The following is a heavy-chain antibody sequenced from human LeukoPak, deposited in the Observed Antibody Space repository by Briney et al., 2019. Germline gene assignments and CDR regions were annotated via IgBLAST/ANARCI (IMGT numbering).Heavy chain of an antibody. CDR2: IYPGDSDT. J-gene: IGHJ4*02. CDR1: GYSFTTYW. D-gene: IGHD3-3*01. CDR3: ARGPGSGYYPSYFDY. Sequence: GESLQISFKASGYSFTTYWIGWVRQMPGKGLEWMGIIYPGDSDTRYSPSFQGQVTISADKSINTAYLQWSSLKASDTAMYYCARGPGSGYYPSYFDYWGQGTLVTVSS. V-gene: IGHV5-51*01.